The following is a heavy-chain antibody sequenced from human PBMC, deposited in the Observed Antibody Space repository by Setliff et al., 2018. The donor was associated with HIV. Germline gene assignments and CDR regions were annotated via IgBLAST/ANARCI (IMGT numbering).Heavy chain of an antibody. CDR2: IYTSGSP. Sequence: SETLSLTCTVSGGSISSYYWSWIRQPAGKGLEWIGHIYTSGSPHYKSSLTSRLTISLDTSRNQFSLKLTSVTAADTAMYFCARDSPADGGNPGRFQRWGQGTLVTVSS. J-gene: IGHJ1*01. D-gene: IGHD2-15*01. CDR3: ARDSPADGGNPGRFQR. V-gene: IGHV4-4*07. CDR1: GGSISSYY.